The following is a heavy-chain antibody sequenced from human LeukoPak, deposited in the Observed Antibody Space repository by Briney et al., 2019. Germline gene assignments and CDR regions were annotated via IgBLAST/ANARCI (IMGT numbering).Heavy chain of an antibody. V-gene: IGHV3-74*01. CDR3: VLLSLTPG. CDR2: ISSDGSNT. CDR1: GFTFSTYW. D-gene: IGHD3-10*01. Sequence: GGSLRLSCAASGFTFSTYWMHWVRQAPGKGLVWVSRISSDGSNTNYADSVKGRFTISRDNAKNTLYLQMNSLRPEDTAVYYCVLLSLTPGWGQGTLVTVSS. J-gene: IGHJ4*02.